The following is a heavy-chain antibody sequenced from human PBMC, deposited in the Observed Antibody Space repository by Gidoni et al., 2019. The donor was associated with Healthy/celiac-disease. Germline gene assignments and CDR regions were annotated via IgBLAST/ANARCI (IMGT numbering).Heavy chain of an antibody. D-gene: IGHD6-19*01. CDR2: ISWNSGSI. CDR3: AKVRKAYSSGWPYFDY. CDR1: GFTFDDYA. J-gene: IGHJ4*02. Sequence: EVQLVESGGGLVQPGRSLRLSCAASGFTFDDYAMHWVRQAPGKGLGWVSGISWNSGSIGYADSVKGRFTISRDNAKNSLYLQMNSLRAEDTALYYCAKVRKAYSSGWPYFDYWGQGTLVTVSS. V-gene: IGHV3-9*01.